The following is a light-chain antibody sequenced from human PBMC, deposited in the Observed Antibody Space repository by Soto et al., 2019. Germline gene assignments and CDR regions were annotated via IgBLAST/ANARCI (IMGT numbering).Light chain of an antibody. V-gene: IGLV1-44*01. CDR1: SSNIGSNT. J-gene: IGLJ2*01. CDR2: SNN. Sequence: QSVLTQPPSESETPGQTVTISCSGKSSNIGSNTVNWYQQVPGTAPKLLIFSNNQRPSGVPDRFSGSKSGTSASLAISGLRSDDEADYYCAAWDDSLNGVVFGGGTKLTVL. CDR3: AAWDDSLNGVV.